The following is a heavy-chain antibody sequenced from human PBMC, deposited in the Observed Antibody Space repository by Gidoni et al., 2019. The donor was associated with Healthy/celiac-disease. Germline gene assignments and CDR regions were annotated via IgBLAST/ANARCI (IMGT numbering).Heavy chain of an antibody. Sequence: EVHLVASGGGLVKPGGSLRLSCSVSGFTFSNAWMSWVRQAPGMGLEWFGRIKSKTDGGTTDYAAPVKGRFTISRDDSKNTLYLQMNSLKTEDTAVYYCSRELNTDSSGYYLSDQYFDYWGQGTLVTVSS. CDR1: GFTFSNAW. CDR3: SRELNTDSSGYYLSDQYFDY. CDR2: IKSKTDGGTT. D-gene: IGHD3-22*01. V-gene: IGHV3-15*01. J-gene: IGHJ4*02.